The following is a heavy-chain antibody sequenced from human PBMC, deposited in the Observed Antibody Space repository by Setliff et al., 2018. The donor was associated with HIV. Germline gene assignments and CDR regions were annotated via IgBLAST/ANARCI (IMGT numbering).Heavy chain of an antibody. CDR1: GASIRGHY. D-gene: IGHD1-7*01. CDR2: IYYSGNT. V-gene: IGHV4-59*08. CDR3: ARGDGTKYYYYYYMDV. Sequence: PSETLSLTCSVSGASIRGHYWSWIRQSPGKGLEWIGNIYYSGNTNYNPSFKSRVTISVDTSKNQFSLRVNSVTAADTAVYYCARGDGTKYYYYYYMDVWGKGTTVTVSS. J-gene: IGHJ6*03.